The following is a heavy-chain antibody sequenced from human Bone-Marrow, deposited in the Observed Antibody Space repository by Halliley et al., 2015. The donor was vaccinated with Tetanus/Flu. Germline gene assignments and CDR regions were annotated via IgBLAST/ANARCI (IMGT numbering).Heavy chain of an antibody. CDR2: ISYDGTK. V-gene: IGHV3-30*03. CDR1: GFTVNSNY. J-gene: IGHJ3*01. D-gene: IGHD1-26*01. Sequence: AVWGFTVNSNYLSWVRQAPGKGLEWVALISYDGTKYYADSVKGRFTISRDNSKNTLYLQMNTLRPEDTAVYYCGDVGTTPIAVFGQGTMVSVSS. CDR3: GDVGTTPIAV.